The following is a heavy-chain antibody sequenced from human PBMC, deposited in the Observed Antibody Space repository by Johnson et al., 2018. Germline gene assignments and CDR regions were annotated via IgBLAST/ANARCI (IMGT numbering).Heavy chain of an antibody. CDR1: GFTFSSYD. J-gene: IGHJ6*03. Sequence: VQLVESGGGLVQPGGSLRLSCAASGFTFSSYDMHWVRQATGKGLEWVSAIGTAGATYYPGSVKGRFTISRDNAKNSLYLQMNSLRAEDTAMYYCARLKSYYYYYMDVWGKGTTVTVSS. V-gene: IGHV3-13*01. CDR3: ARLKSYYYYYMDV. CDR2: IGTAGAT.